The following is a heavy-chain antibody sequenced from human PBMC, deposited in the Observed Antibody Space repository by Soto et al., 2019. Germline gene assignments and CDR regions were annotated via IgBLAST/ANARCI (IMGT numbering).Heavy chain of an antibody. J-gene: IGHJ4*02. V-gene: IGHV1-69*01. Sequence: QVPLVQSGAEVKKPGSSVKVSCKASGGTFSSYAISWVRQAPGQGLEWMGGIIPIFGTANYAQKFQGRVTITADESTSTAYMELSSLRSEDTAVYYCATRGTYYYDSSGYFGYWGQGTLVTVSS. CDR3: ATRGTYYYDSSGYFGY. CDR2: IIPIFGTA. D-gene: IGHD3-22*01. CDR1: GGTFSSYA.